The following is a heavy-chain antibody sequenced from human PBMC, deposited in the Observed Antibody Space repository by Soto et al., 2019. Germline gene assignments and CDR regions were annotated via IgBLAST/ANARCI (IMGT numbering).Heavy chain of an antibody. CDR2: LYHSGST. Sequence: QVQLQESGPGLVKPSGTLSLTCAVSGGSISSSNWWSWVRQPPGKGLAGIGELYHSGSTNYNPSLKSRVTISVDKSKNQFSLKLSSVAAADTAVDYWARGPGGFEWLPPGDYWGQGTLVTVSS. D-gene: IGHD5-12*01. CDR3: ARGPGGFEWLPPGDY. J-gene: IGHJ4*02. V-gene: IGHV4-4*02. CDR1: GGSISSSNW.